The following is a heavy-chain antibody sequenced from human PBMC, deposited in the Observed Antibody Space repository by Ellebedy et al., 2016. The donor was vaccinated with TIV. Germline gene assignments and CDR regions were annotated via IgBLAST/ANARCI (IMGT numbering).Heavy chain of an antibody. CDR2: IRSKVYGGTT. Sequence: GESLKISCAVSGFTFGDYTMTWFRQAPGKGQEWVGFIRSKVYGGTTEYAASVKGRFTISRDDSKSIAYLQMNSLKTEDTAVYYCTRLSALTAYWGQGTLVTVSS. CDR1: GFTFGDYT. D-gene: IGHD3-3*02. V-gene: IGHV3-49*03. J-gene: IGHJ4*02. CDR3: TRLSALTAY.